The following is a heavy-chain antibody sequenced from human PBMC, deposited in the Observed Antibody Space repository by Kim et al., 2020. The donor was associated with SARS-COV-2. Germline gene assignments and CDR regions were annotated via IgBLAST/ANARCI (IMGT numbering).Heavy chain of an antibody. CDR3: SYLGAAYGMDV. D-gene: IGHD3-16*01. J-gene: IGHJ6*02. V-gene: IGHV1-24*01. Sequence: TIYAQKFQGRVTMTEDTSTDPAYMELSSLRSEDTAVYYCSYLGAAYGMDVWGQGTTVTVSS. CDR2: T.